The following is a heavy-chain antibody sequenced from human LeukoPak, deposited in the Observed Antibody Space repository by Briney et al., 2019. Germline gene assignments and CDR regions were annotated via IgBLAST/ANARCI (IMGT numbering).Heavy chain of an antibody. V-gene: IGHV4-31*03. J-gene: IGHJ4*02. CDR1: GGSTSSGDYS. CDR2: IYYSGST. CDR3: ARVRAVGATDSDY. D-gene: IGHD1-26*01. Sequence: SQTLSLTCTVSGGSTSSGDYSWSWIRQHPGKGLEWIGYIYYSGSTYYNPSLKSRVTISVDTSKNQFSLKLSSVTAADTAVYYCARVRAVGATDSDYWGQGTLVTVSS.